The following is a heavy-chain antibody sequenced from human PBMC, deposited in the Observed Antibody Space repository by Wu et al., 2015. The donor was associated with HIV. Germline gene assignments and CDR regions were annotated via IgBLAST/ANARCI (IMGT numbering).Heavy chain of an antibody. CDR1: GGTFSSYA. CDR2: IIPIFGTA. D-gene: IGHD6-19*01. CDR3: ARGVIAVALGNLNYYGMDV. V-gene: IGHV1-69*05. Sequence: QVQLVQSGAEVKKPGSSVKVSCKASGGTFSSYAISWVRQAPGQGLEWMGGIIPIFGTANYAQKFQGRVTITTDESTSTAYMELSSLRSEDTAVYYCARGVIAVALGNLNYYGMDVWGQGTTVTVSS. J-gene: IGHJ6*02.